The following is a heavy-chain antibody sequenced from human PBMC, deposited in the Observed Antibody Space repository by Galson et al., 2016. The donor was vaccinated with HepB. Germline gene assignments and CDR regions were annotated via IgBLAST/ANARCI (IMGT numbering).Heavy chain of an antibody. J-gene: IGHJ4*02. V-gene: IGHV3-23*01. Sequence: SLRLSCAASGFTFSSYAMSWVRQAPGKGLEWVSAISGSGGSTYYADSVKGLFTISRDNSKNTLFLQMHSLRADDTAVYYCATEHEYGDYEIWGQGTLVTVSS. D-gene: IGHD4-17*01. CDR3: ATEHEYGDYEI. CDR1: GFTFSSYA. CDR2: ISGSGGST.